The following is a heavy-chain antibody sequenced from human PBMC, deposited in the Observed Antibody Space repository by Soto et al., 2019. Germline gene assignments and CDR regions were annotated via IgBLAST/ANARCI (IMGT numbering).Heavy chain of an antibody. V-gene: IGHV3-23*01. CDR3: AKIGDPTYGNWYFDL. Sequence: VHLLESGGGLVRPGGSLRLSCAASGFTFSSYAMTWVRQAPGKGLEWVSGVSGTGGSAYYADSVKGRFTISRDKSKNTLFMQMNSLTAEDTAVYYCAKIGDPTYGNWYFDLWGRGTLITVSS. CDR1: GFTFSSYA. J-gene: IGHJ2*01. D-gene: IGHD3-10*01. CDR2: VSGTGGSA.